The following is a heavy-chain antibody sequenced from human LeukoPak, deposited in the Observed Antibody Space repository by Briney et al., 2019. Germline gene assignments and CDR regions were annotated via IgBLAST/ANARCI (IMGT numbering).Heavy chain of an antibody. CDR2: IYPGDSDT. Sequence: GESLKISCKGSGYSFTSYWIGWVCQMPGKGLEWMGIIYPGDSDTRYSPSFQGQVTISADKSISTAYLQWSSLKASDTAMYYCARTKYCSSTSCYLGFRDREFDYWGQGTLVTVSS. D-gene: IGHD2-2*01. V-gene: IGHV5-51*01. CDR3: ARTKYCSSTSCYLGFRDREFDY. J-gene: IGHJ4*02. CDR1: GYSFTSYW.